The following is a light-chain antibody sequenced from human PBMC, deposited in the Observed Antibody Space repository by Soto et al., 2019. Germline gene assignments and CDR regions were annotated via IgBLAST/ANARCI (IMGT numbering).Light chain of an antibody. CDR1: QTISNSL. J-gene: IGKJ5*01. Sequence: IFLTPSPFTLSLTTGERATLSCRASQTISNSLLAWYQKKLGQSPRLLIYGASRRATGIPDRFIGSGSGTDFTLTISRLEPEDFAVYACQQYGRAPITFGQGTRLEIK. V-gene: IGKV3-20*01. CDR3: QQYGRAPIT. CDR2: GAS.